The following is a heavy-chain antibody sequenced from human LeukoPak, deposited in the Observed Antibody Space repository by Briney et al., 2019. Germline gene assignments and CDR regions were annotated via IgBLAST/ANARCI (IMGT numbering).Heavy chain of an antibody. Sequence: ASVKVSCKASGYTLSSSYMHWVRQAPGQGLEWMGRINPNSGGTNYAQKFQGRVTMTRDTSISTAYMELSRLRSDDTAVYYCASWDSSGYYYLDAFDIWGQGTMVTVSS. V-gene: IGHV1-2*06. D-gene: IGHD3-22*01. J-gene: IGHJ3*02. CDR1: GYTLSSSY. CDR2: INPNSGGT. CDR3: ASWDSSGYYYLDAFDI.